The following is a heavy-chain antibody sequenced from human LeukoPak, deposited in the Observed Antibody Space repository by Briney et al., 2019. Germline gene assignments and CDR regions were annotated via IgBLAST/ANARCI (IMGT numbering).Heavy chain of an antibody. J-gene: IGHJ4*02. CDR3: ARACYYYGSETPRFDY. V-gene: IGHV1-2*04. CDR1: GYTFTGYY. CDR2: INPNSGGT. D-gene: IGHD3-10*01. Sequence: ASVKVSCKASGYTFTGYYMHWVRQAPGQGLEWMGWINPNSGGTNYAQKFQGWVTMTRDTSISTAYMELSRLRSDDPAVHYCARACYYYGSETPRFDYWGQGTLVTVSS.